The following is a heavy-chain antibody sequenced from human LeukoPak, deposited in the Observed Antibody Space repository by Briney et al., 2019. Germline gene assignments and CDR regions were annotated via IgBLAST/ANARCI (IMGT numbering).Heavy chain of an antibody. CDR2: INPNSGGT. CDR1: GYTFTGYY. J-gene: IGHJ5*02. Sequence: RASVKVSCKASGYTFTGYYMHCVRQAPGQGLEWMGWINPNSGGTNYAQKFQGRVTMTRDTSISTAYMELSRLRSDDTAVYYCVGGPSTGGFGPWGQGTLVTVSS. CDR3: VGGPSTGGFGP. V-gene: IGHV1-2*02.